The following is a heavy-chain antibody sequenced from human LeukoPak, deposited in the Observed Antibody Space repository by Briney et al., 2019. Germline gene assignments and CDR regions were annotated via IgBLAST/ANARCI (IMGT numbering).Heavy chain of an antibody. CDR3: AKNYGDYVEYFDY. D-gene: IGHD4-17*01. J-gene: IGHJ4*02. CDR1: GFTFSSYA. V-gene: IGHV3-23*01. Sequence: GGSPRLSCAASGFTFSSYAMSWVRQAPGKGLEWVSAISGSGGSTYHADSVKGRFTISRDNSKNTLYLQMNSLRAEDTAVYYCAKNYGDYVEYFDYWGQGTLVTVSS. CDR2: ISGSGGST.